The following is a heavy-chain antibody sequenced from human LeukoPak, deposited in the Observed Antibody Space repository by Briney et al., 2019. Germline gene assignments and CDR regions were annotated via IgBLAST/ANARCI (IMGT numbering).Heavy chain of an antibody. V-gene: IGHV1-24*01. CDR2: FDPEDGET. J-gene: IGHJ4*02. D-gene: IGHD3-22*01. CDR3: ATGPQVVVITNFDY. Sequence: ASVKVSCKVSGYTLTELSMHWVRQAPGKGLEWMGGFDPEDGETIYAQKFQGRVTMTEDTSTDTAYMELSSLRSEDTAVYYCATGPQVVVITNFDYWGQGTLVTVSS. CDR1: GYTLTELS.